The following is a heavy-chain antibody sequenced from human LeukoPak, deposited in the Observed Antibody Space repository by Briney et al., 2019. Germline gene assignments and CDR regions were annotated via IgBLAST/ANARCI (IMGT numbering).Heavy chain of an antibody. CDR3: ARAQGDFWSGYQPS. CDR2: INPNSGGT. D-gene: IGHD3-3*01. J-gene: IGHJ5*02. V-gene: IGHV1-2*02. CDR1: GYTFTGYY. Sequence: GASVKVSCKASGYTFTGYYMHWVRQAPGQGLEWMGWINPNSGGTNYAQKFQGRVTMTRDTSISTAYMELSRLRSDDTAVYYCARAQGDFWSGYQPSWGQGTLVTVSS.